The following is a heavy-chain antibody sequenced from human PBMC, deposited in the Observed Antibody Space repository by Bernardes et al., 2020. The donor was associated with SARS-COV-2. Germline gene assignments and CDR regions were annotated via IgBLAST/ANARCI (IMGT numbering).Heavy chain of an antibody. V-gene: IGHV1-18*04. D-gene: IGHD3-22*01. CDR2: ISAYNGDT. CDR3: ARDSRRYYDSSGYYPYYYYAMDV. J-gene: IGHJ6*02. Sequence: ASVKVSCKASGYSFRSYGISWVRQAPGQGLEWMGWISAYNGDTNYAQNVQGRVTMTTDSFTTTAYMELRSLRSDDTAIYYCARDSRRYYDSSGYYPYYYYAMDVWGQGTTVTVSS. CDR1: GYSFRSYG.